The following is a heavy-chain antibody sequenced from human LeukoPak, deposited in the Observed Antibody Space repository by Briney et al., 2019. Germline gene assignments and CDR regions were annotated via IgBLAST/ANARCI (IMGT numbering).Heavy chain of an antibody. J-gene: IGHJ6*03. CDR3: AKMGPGNYYYYMDV. CDR2: ISGSGGST. V-gene: IGHV3-23*01. CDR1: GFTFSSYA. Sequence: GGSLRLSCAASGFTFSSYAMSWVRRAPGKGLEWVSAISGSGGSTYYADSVKGRFTISRDNSKNTLYLQMNSLRAEDTAVYYCAKMGPGNYYYYMDVWGKGTTVTVSS.